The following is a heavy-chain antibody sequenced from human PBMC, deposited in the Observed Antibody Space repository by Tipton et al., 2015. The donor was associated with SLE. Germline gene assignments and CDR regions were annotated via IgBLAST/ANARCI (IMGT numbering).Heavy chain of an antibody. CDR3: AKTLRYFDWISPHNS. Sequence: SLRLSCAASGFAFSDYYMAWVRQSPEKGLEWISYISSSGSTMYYADSLKGRFTISRDNAKNSLYLQMNGLKAEYTAVYYCAKTLRYFDWISPHNSWGQGALVTVSS. CDR2: ISSSGSTM. D-gene: IGHD3-9*01. J-gene: IGHJ4*02. CDR1: GFAFSDYY. V-gene: IGHV3-11*01.